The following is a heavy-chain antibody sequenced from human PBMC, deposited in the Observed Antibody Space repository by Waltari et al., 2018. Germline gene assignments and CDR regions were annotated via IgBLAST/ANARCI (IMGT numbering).Heavy chain of an antibody. CDR3: ARDPPQLADAFDI. D-gene: IGHD3-10*01. V-gene: IGHV4-4*02. CDR2: IYHSGST. J-gene: IGHJ3*02. CDR1: GGSISSSNW. Sequence: QVQLQESGPGLVKPSGTLSLTCAVSGGSISSSNWWSWVRQPPGKGLEWIGEIYHSGSTNYNPSLRSRLTISVDTANNQFSLKLSSVTAADMAVYYCARDPPQLADAFDIWGQGTMVTVSS.